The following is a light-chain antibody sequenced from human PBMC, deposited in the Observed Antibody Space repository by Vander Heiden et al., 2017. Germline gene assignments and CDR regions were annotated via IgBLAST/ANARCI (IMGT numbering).Light chain of an antibody. V-gene: IGLV1-36*01. CDR1: RSNIGNND. J-gene: IGLJ2*01. CDR2: YDD. CDR3: GGWEDSLNGVV. Sequence: QSVLTHPPSVSHAPRQWVTITCSGIRSNIGNNDVNWSQPLPGRAPTLPTYYDDLLPSGESDRFTGSKSGTTASQAIRGRQSEDEADYDCGGWEDSLNGVVFGGGIKLTVL.